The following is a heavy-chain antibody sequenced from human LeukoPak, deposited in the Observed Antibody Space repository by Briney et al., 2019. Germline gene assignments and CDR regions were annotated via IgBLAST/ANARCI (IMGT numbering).Heavy chain of an antibody. Sequence: PGGSLRLSCAASGFTFSNYWMSWVRQAPGKGLEWVAVISYDGSNKYCADSVKGRFTISRDNSKNTLYLQMNSLRAEDTAVYYCARGETTAELLSAFDIWGQGTMVTVSS. CDR3: ARGETTAELLSAFDI. CDR2: ISYDGSNK. V-gene: IGHV3-30-3*01. J-gene: IGHJ3*02. CDR1: GFTFSNYW. D-gene: IGHD4-17*01.